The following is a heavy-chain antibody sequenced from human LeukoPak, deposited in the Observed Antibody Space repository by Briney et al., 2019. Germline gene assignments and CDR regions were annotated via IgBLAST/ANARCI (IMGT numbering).Heavy chain of an antibody. CDR2: IWYDASNK. CDR3: VRGVGVSRFNYLDP. V-gene: IGHV3-33*01. J-gene: IGHJ5*02. Sequence: GGSLRLSCAASGFTFSSFGMHWVRQAPGKGLEWVAVIWYDASNKYYADSVRGRFTISRDNSKNTLYLQMNSLRDDDTAVYYCVRGVGVSRFNYLDPWGQGTLVIVSS. D-gene: IGHD1-7*01. CDR1: GFTFSSFG.